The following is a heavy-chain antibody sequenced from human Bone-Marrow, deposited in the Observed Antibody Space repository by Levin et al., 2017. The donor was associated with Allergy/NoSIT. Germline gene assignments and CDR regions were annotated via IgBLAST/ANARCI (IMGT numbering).Heavy chain of an antibody. CDR2: FDPEDGET. J-gene: IGHJ4*02. V-gene: IGHV1-24*01. CDR3: ATDGGAFGARYDFWSPFLY. Sequence: ASVKVSCKVYGYTLTELSMHWVRQAPGKGLEWMGGFDPEDGETIYAQKFQGRVTMTEDTSTDTAYMELSSLRSEDTAVYYCATDGGAFGARYDFWSPFLYWGQGTLVTVSS. D-gene: IGHD3-3*01. CDR1: GYTLTELS.